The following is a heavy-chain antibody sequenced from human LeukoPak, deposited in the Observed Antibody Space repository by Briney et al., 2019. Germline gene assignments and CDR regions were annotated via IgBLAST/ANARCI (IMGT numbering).Heavy chain of an antibody. V-gene: IGHV3-30*02. D-gene: IGHD6-6*01. CDR2: IRCDGSNK. Sequence: GGSLRLSCAASGFTFSSYGMHWVRQAPGKGLEWVAFIRCDGSNKYYADSVKGRFTISRDNSKNTLYLQMNSLRAEDTAVYYCAKDPDYSSSSVNYYYYIDVWGKGTTVTVSS. CDR3: AKDPDYSSSSVNYYYYIDV. CDR1: GFTFSSYG. J-gene: IGHJ6*03.